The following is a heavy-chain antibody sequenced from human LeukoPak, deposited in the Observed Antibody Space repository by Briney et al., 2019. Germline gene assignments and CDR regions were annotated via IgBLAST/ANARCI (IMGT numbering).Heavy chain of an antibody. V-gene: IGHV4-39*07. Sequence: SETLSLTCTVSGGSISSSSHYWGWIRQPPGKGPEWIGSMYYRGSTYHNPSLKSRVTISVDKSKNQFSLKLSSVTAADTAVYYCARDSPGKYCGGDCYSEAFDIWGQGTMVTVSS. CDR2: MYYRGST. CDR3: ARDSPGKYCGGDCYSEAFDI. J-gene: IGHJ3*02. D-gene: IGHD2-21*02. CDR1: GGSISSSSHY.